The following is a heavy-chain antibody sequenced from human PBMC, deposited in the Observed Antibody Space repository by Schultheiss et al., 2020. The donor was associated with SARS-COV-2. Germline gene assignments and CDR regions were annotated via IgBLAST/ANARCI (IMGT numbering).Heavy chain of an antibody. D-gene: IGHD3-10*01. V-gene: IGHV4-39*07. CDR2: ISYSGST. Sequence: SETLSLTCTVSGYSISSGGYYWSWIRQPPGKGLEWIGSISYSGSTYYNPSLKSRVTISVDTSKTQISLRLTALTAADTAVYYCAREDDSGYYVWGQGTLVTGSS. CDR1: GYSISSGGYY. J-gene: IGHJ4*02. CDR3: AREDDSGYYV.